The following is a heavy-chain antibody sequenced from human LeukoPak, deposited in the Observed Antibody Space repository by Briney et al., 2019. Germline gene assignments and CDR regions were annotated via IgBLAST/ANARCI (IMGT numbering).Heavy chain of an antibody. J-gene: IGHJ5*02. CDR1: GFSVSSSY. D-gene: IGHD6-19*01. CDR3: VRQSFTYNSGWYWVDH. Sequence: PGGSLRLSCAASGFSVSSSYMNWARQAQGRGLEWVSVFFRGGDTYYGDSVKGRFTISRDDSKNTVYLQVNSLRAEDTAVYYCVRQSFTYNSGWYWVDHWGQGILVTVSS. V-gene: IGHV3-53*01. CDR2: FFRGGDT.